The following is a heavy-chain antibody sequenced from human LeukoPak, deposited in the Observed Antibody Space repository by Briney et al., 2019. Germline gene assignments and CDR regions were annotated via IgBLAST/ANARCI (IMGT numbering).Heavy chain of an antibody. Sequence: PGRSLRLSCAASGFTFSSYAMHWVRQAPGKGLEWVAVISYDGSNKYYADSVKGRFTISRDNSKNTLYLQMNSLRAEDTAVCYCARGDCTNGVCYTNYYYYYGMDVWGQGTTVTVSS. V-gene: IGHV3-30-3*01. CDR3: ARGDCTNGVCYTNYYYYYGMDV. D-gene: IGHD2-8*01. CDR2: ISYDGSNK. CDR1: GFTFSSYA. J-gene: IGHJ6*02.